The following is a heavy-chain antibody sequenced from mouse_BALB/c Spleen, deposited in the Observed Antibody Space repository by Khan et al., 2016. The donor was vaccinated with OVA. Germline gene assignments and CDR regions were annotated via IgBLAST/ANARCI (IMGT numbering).Heavy chain of an antibody. D-gene: IGHD3-3*01. CDR3: ARGWDWYFDV. Sequence: EVQLQESGGGLVQPGGSMKLSCVASGFTFSNYWMNWVRQSPEKGFEWVAEIRLKSNIYATHYAESVRGRFTISSDDSRRSVYLQMNNLGAEDTGIYYCARGWDWYFDVWGAGTTVTVSS. J-gene: IGHJ1*01. CDR1: GFTFSNYW. CDR2: IRLKSNIYAT. V-gene: IGHV6-6*02.